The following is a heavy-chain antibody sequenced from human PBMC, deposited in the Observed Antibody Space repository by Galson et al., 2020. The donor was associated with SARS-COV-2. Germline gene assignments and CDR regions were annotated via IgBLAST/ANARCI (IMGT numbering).Heavy chain of an antibody. Sequence: GESLKISCAASGFTFSSYAMHWVRQAPGKGLEWVAVISYDGSNKYYADSVKGRFTISRDNSKNTLYLQMNSLRAEDTAVYYCARGNAGDLLWFGDFYYYYMDVWGKGTTVTVSS. CDR3: ARGNAGDLLWFGDFYYYYMDV. D-gene: IGHD3-10*01. J-gene: IGHJ6*03. CDR1: GFTFSSYA. V-gene: IGHV3-30*01. CDR2: ISYDGSNK.